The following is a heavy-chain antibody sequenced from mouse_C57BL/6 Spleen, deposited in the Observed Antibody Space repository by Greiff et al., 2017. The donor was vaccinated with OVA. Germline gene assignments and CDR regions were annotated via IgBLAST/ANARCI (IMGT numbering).Heavy chain of an antibody. D-gene: IGHD2-3*01. J-gene: IGHJ1*03. CDR3: ARDDGYYNWYFDV. V-gene: IGHV5-17*01. Sequence: EVKLVESGGGLVKPGGSLKLSCAASGFTFSYYGMHWVRQAPEKGLEWVAYISSGSSTIYYADTVKGRFTISRDNAKNTLFLQMTSLRSEDTAMYYCARDDGYYNWYFDVWGTGTTVTVSS. CDR1: GFTFSYYG. CDR2: ISSGSSTI.